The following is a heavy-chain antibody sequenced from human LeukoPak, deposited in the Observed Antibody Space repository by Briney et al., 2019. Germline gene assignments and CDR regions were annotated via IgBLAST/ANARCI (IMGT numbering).Heavy chain of an antibody. CDR2: ISSSSSTI. V-gene: IGHV3-48*02. J-gene: IGHJ4*02. CDR1: GFTFSSYS. D-gene: IGHD5-18*01. Sequence: GGSLRLSCAASGFTFSSYSMNWVRQAPGKGLEWVSYISSSSSTIYYADSVKGRFTISRDNAKNSLYLQMNSLRDEDTAVYYCARVRWDGYSYGYVDYWGQGTLVTVSS. CDR3: ARVRWDGYSYGYVDY.